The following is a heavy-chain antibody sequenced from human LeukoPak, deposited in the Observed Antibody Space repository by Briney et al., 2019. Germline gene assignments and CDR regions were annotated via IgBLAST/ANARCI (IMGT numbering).Heavy chain of an antibody. CDR1: GGTFSSYA. D-gene: IGHD3-22*01. Sequence: ASVKVSCKASGGTFSSYAISWVRQAPGQWLEWMGGIIPIFGTANYAQKFQGRVTITTDESTSTAYMELSSLRSEDTAVYYCARHHYDYAFDIWGQGTMVTVSS. J-gene: IGHJ3*02. CDR3: ARHHYDYAFDI. V-gene: IGHV1-69*05. CDR2: IIPIFGTA.